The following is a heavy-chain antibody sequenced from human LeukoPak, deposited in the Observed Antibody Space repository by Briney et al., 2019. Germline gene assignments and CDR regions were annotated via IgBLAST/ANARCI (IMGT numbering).Heavy chain of an antibody. CDR2: IYYSGST. Sequence: SETLSLTCTVSGGSISSYYWSWIRQPPGKGLEWIGYIYYSGSTNYNPSLKSRVTISVDTSKNQFSLKLSSVTAADTAVYYCARLVRGVITVDYWGQGTLVTVSS. CDR1: GGSISSYY. V-gene: IGHV4-59*01. J-gene: IGHJ4*02. D-gene: IGHD3-10*01. CDR3: ARLVRGVITVDY.